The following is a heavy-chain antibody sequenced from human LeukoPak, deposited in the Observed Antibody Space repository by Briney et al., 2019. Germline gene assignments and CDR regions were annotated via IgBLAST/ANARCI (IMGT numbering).Heavy chain of an antibody. Sequence: GASVKVSCKASGYTLTGYYLHWVRQAPGQGLEWMGWISPNSGGTNYAQKFQGRVTMTRDRSISTAYMELSSMRSDDTAVYYCARDRAVATIGGVDYWGQGTLVTVSS. D-gene: IGHD5-12*01. CDR3: ARDRAVATIGGVDY. CDR2: ISPNSGGT. CDR1: GYTLTGYY. J-gene: IGHJ4*02. V-gene: IGHV1-2*02.